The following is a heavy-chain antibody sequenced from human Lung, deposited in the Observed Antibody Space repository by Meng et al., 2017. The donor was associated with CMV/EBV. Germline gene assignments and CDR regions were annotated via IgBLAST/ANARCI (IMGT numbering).Heavy chain of an antibody. J-gene: IGHJ5*02. CDR1: GGSFSGYY. Sequence: SXTXSLXCAVYGGSFSGYYWSWIRQPPGKGLEWIGEINHSGSTNYNPSLKSRVTISVDTSKNQFSLKLSSVTAADTAVYYCARGRVTGTTGGWFAPWGQGTXVNGAS. CDR3: ARGRVTGTTGGWFAP. D-gene: IGHD1-7*01. V-gene: IGHV4-34*01. CDR2: INHSGST.